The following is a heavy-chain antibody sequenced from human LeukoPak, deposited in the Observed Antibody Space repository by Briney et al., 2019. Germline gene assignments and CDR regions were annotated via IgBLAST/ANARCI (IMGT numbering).Heavy chain of an antibody. J-gene: IGHJ4*02. CDR3: ASSIAVANFDY. CDR1: GGSISSSSYC. Sequence: PSETLSLTCTVSGGSISSSSYCWGWLRQPPGTGREWIGSIYYSGSTYYNPSLKSRVTISVDTSKNQFSLKLSSVTAADTAVYHCASSIAVANFDYWGQGTLVTVSS. CDR2: IYYSGST. D-gene: IGHD6-19*01. V-gene: IGHV4-39*01.